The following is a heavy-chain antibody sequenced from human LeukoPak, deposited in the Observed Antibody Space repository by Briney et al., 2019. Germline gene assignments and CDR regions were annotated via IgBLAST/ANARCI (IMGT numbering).Heavy chain of an antibody. D-gene: IGHD6-19*01. V-gene: IGHV3-9*01. J-gene: IGHJ4*02. CDR2: ISWNSGSI. CDR3: AKDKRAGYSSGWYGYYFDY. CDR1: GFTFDDYA. Sequence: GGSLRLSCAASGFTFDDYAMHWVRQAPGKGLEWVSGISWNSGSIVYADSVKGRFTISRDNAKNSLYLQMNSLRAEDTALYYCAKDKRAGYSSGWYGYYFDYWGQGTLVTVSS.